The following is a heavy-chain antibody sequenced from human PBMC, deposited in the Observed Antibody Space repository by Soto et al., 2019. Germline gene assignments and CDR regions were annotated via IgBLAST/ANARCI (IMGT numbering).Heavy chain of an antibody. J-gene: IGHJ4*02. CDR3: ARHHRPPSYYFDY. CDR1: GDSITSIYH. D-gene: IGHD7-27*01. CDR2: IYYSGST. V-gene: IGHV4-39*01. Sequence: SETLSLTCAVSGDSITSIYHWGWIRQPPGKGLEWIGSIYYSGSTHYYPSLESRVTVSVYTSKNQLSLKLSSVTAADTAVYYCARHHRPPSYYFDYWGQGTLVTVSS.